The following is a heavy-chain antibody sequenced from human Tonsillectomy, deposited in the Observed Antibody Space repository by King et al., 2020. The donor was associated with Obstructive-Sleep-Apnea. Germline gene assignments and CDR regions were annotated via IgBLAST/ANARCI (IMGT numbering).Heavy chain of an antibody. J-gene: IGHJ6*02. D-gene: IGHD3-9*01. Sequence: VQLVESGGGLVQPGGSLRLSCAASGFTFSSYAMSCVRQAPGKGRELVSAISGSGGSTYYADPVKGRFTISRDNSKNTLYLQMNSLRAEDTAVYYCASPGGGTGILTGSKYYYGMDVWGQGTTVTVSS. CDR1: GFTFSSYA. CDR3: ASPGGGTGILTGSKYYYGMDV. V-gene: IGHV3-23*04. CDR2: ISGSGGST.